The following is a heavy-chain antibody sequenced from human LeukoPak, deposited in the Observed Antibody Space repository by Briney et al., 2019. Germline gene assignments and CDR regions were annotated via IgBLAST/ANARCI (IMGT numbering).Heavy chain of an antibody. V-gene: IGHV4-38-2*02. CDR2: IYHSGST. CDR3: AREAVRTGWFDP. D-gene: IGHD7-27*01. J-gene: IGHJ5*02. CDR1: GYSISSGYY. Sequence: SSETLSLTCTVSGYSISSGYYWGWIRQPPGKGLEWIGSIYHSGSTYYNPSLKSRVTISVDTSKNQFSLKLSSVTAADTAVYYCAREAVRTGWFDPWGQGTLVTVSS.